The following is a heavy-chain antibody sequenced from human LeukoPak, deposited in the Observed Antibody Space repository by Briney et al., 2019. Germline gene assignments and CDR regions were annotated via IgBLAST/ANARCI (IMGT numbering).Heavy chain of an antibody. J-gene: IGHJ4*02. Sequence: GGSLRLSCAVSGYVFSNVWMSWVRQAPGKGLKWVGRIKSKTDGGTIDYAAPVKGRFTISRDDSKNTLYLQLNSLNTADTAVYYCTTDPRNGYYFDYWGQGTLVTVSS. CDR3: TTDPRNGYYFDY. CDR1: GYVFSNVW. D-gene: IGHD1-1*01. V-gene: IGHV3-15*01. CDR2: IKSKTDGGTI.